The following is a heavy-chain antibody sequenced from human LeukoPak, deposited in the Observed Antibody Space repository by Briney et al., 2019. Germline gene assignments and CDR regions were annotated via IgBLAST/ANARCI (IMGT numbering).Heavy chain of an antibody. V-gene: IGHV1-2*02. J-gene: IGHJ4*02. CDR1: GYSFTGYY. CDR2: INPNSGDT. CDR3: ARVSSFDWLYYFDY. Sequence: ASVKVSCKASGYSFTGYYIHWVRQAPGQGLECMGWINPNSGDTIYAQKFQGRVTMTRDTSISTAYMELSRLRSDDTAIYYCARVSSFDWLYYFDYWGQGTLVTVSS. D-gene: IGHD3-9*01.